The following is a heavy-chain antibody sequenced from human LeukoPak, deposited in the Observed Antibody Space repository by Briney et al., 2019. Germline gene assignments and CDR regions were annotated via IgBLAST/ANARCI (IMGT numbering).Heavy chain of an antibody. J-gene: IGHJ6*02. V-gene: IGHV1-18*01. Sequence: AASVKVSCTASGYTFSSYGISWVRQAPGQGLEWMGWISAYNGNTNYAQKLQGRVTMTTDTSTSTAYMELRSLRSGDTAVYYCARGSYGLVKYYYYGMDVWGQGTTVTVSS. D-gene: IGHD5-18*01. CDR2: ISAYNGNT. CDR1: GYTFSSYG. CDR3: ARGSYGLVKYYYYGMDV.